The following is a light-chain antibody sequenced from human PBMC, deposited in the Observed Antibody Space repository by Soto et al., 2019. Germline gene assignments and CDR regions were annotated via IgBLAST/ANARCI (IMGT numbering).Light chain of an antibody. V-gene: IGLV2-18*02. J-gene: IGLJ1*01. CDR2: EVS. Sequence: QSALTRPPSVSGSPGQSVTISCTGTSSDVGSYNRVSWYQQPPGTAPKLMIYEVSNRPSGVPDRFSGSKSGNTASLAISGLQAEDEADYYCSSYTSNNNYVFGTGTKVTVL. CDR1: SSDVGSYNR. CDR3: SSYTSNNNYV.